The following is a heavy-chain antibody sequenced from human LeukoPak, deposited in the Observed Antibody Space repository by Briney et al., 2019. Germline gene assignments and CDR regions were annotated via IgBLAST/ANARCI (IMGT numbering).Heavy chain of an antibody. V-gene: IGHV4-38-2*02. CDR1: HYSISSTYY. D-gene: IGHD2/OR15-2a*01. Sequence: SETLSLTCNVSHYSISSTYYWGWIRQPPGKGLEWIGSIYHTGGTYYNPSLKSRVTISVDTSKNHFSLKLNSVTAADTAVYYCARRWIMATFYDYWGQGTLVTVSS. CDR3: ARRWIMATFYDY. CDR2: IYHTGGT. J-gene: IGHJ4*02.